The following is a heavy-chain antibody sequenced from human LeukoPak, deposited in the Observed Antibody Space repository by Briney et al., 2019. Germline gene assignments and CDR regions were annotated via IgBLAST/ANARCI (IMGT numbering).Heavy chain of an antibody. CDR1: GFTFSSYA. J-gene: IGHJ4*02. CDR2: VSGSGDST. V-gene: IGHV3-23*01. CDR3: AKSYNYGSGSYYNHFDS. Sequence: PGGSLRLSCAASGFTFSSYAMSWVRQAPGKGLEWVSTVSGSGDSTYHADSVKGRFTLSRDNSKNTLSLQMNSLRAEDTALYYCAKSYNYGSGSYYNHFDSWGQGTLVTVSS. D-gene: IGHD3-10*01.